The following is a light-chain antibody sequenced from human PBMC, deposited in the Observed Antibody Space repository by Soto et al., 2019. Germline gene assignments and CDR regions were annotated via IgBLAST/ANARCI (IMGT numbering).Light chain of an antibody. J-gene: IGKJ4*01. V-gene: IGKV4-1*01. CDR3: QQYYSSPVT. CDR1: QSLVPSSINKNY. Sequence: DIVMTQSPDSLAVSPGERATINCKSSQSLVPSSINKNYLIWYQQKPGQPPKLLIYWASTRESGVPERFSGSGSGTDFTLTISSLQTEDAAVYFCQQYYSSPVTFGGGTKVEIK. CDR2: WAS.